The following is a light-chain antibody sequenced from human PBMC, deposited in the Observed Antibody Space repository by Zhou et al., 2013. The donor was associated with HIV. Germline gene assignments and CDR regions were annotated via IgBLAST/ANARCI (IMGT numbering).Light chain of an antibody. CDR3: MQALQAPIT. CDR1: QSLLHSSGYNY. V-gene: IGKV2-28*01. CDR2: LGS. J-gene: IGKJ3*01. Sequence: DIVMTQSPLSLPVTPGEPASISCRSSQSLLHSSGYNYLDWYLQKPGQSPQLLIYLGSYRASGVPDRFSGSGSGTDFTLKISRVEAEDVGVYYCMQALQAPITLGPGTKVGY.